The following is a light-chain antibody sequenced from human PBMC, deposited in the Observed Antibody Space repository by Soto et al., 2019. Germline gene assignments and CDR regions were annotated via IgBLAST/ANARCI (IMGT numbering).Light chain of an antibody. J-gene: IGKJ1*01. CDR2: DAS. Sequence: IQTAQFPSGQCHPVVESQTKTFQASQSISNWLAWYQQKPGKAPKLLIYDASSLESGVSLRFSGSGSGTEFTLTISSLQPDDFATYYCQQYNSYSRTFGQGTKVDIK. CDR3: QQYNSYSRT. CDR1: QSISNW. V-gene: IGKV1-5*01.